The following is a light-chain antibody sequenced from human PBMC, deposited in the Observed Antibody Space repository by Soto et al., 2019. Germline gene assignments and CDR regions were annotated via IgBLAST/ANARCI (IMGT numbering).Light chain of an antibody. CDR1: SSNIGSHT. CDR3: AAWDDSLNGVV. J-gene: IGLJ2*01. V-gene: IGLV1-44*01. Sequence: QSVLTQPPSASGTPGPRVTISCSGSSSNIGSHTVNWYQQLPGTAPKLLMYNDNQRPSGVPDRFSGTKSGSSASLAISGLQSEDEADYYCAAWDDSLNGVVFGGGTKLTLL. CDR2: NDN.